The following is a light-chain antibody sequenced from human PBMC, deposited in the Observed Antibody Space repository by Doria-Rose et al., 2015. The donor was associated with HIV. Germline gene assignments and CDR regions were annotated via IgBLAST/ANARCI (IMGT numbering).Light chain of an antibody. CDR3: QQYNSYSPWT. V-gene: IGKV1-5*03. J-gene: IGKJ2*02. Sequence: DIRLTQSPSTLSASVGDSVTITCRASQSITRWLAWYQQKPGKAPKLLIYKASLLESGVTSRFSGSGSGTEFTLTISSLQPDDFATYYCQQYNSYSPWTFGPGTKLEIK. CDR2: KAS. CDR1: QSITRW.